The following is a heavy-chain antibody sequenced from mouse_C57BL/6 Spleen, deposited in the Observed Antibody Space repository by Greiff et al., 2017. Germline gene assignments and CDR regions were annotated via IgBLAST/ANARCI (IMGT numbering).Heavy chain of an antibody. CDR1: GFTFTDYY. CDR2: IRNKANGYTT. CDR3: ARYRLFYYAMDY. V-gene: IGHV7-3*01. J-gene: IGHJ4*01. Sequence: EVKLMESGGGLVQPGGSLSLSCAASGFTFTDYYMSWVRQPPGQALEWLGFIRNKANGYTTEYSASVKGRFTISRDNSQSILYLQMNALRAEDSATYYCARYRLFYYAMDYWGQGTSVTVSS.